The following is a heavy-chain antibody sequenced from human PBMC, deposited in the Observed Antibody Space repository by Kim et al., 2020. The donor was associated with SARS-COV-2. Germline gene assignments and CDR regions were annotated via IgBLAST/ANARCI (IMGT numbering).Heavy chain of an antibody. CDR2: ISGSGMST. J-gene: IGHJ4*02. Sequence: GGSLRLSCAASGFTFSNFAMTWDRQAPRKGLEWVSTISGSGMSTYYADSVKGRFTISRDKSKNTLFLQLNNLRAEDTAVYYCTRDACPGGACYLPNDYWGQGTLVAVSS. CDR1: GFTFSNFA. CDR3: TRDACPGGACYLPNDY. D-gene: IGHD2-21*02. V-gene: IGHV3-23*01.